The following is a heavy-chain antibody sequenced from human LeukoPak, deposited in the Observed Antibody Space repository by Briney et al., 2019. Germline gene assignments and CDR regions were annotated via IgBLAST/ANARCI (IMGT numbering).Heavy chain of an antibody. CDR1: GYSFTVYW. CDR2: IDPSDSYT. J-gene: IGHJ4*02. Sequence: NHGESLKISCKCSGYSFTVYWITWVRQMPGKGLEWMGTIDPSDSYTNYSPSFQGHVTISADKSINSAYLQWSSLKTSDSAIYYCARRFYGDYAFDSWGQGTLVTVSS. V-gene: IGHV5-10-1*01. CDR3: ARRFYGDYAFDS. D-gene: IGHD4-17*01.